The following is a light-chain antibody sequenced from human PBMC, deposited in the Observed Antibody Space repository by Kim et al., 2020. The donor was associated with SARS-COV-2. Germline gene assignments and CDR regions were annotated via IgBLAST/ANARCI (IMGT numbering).Light chain of an antibody. V-gene: IGKV3-15*01. CDR3: RQYNDWPPGDT. J-gene: IGKJ2*01. CDR1: QSVSNN. CDR2: GAS. Sequence: EVVMTQSPATLSVSPGDTATLSCRASQSVSNNLAWYQHKPGQAPRLLIYGASTRATGIPARFSGSGSGTDFTLTVSSLQSEDFAIYYYRQYNDWPPGDTFGQGTKLEI.